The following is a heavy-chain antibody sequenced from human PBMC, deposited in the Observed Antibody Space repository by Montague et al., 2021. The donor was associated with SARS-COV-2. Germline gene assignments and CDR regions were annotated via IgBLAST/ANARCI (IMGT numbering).Heavy chain of an antibody. Sequence: ALVKPTQTLTLTCTFSGFSLSTSGMCVSWIRQPPGKALEWLARSDWDDDKYYSTSLKTRLTISKDTSKNQVVLTMTNMDPVNTATYYCAREIAAAGPALDYWGQGTLVTVSS. CDR3: AREIAAAGPALDY. D-gene: IGHD6-13*01. CDR2: SDWDDDK. CDR1: GFSLSTSGMC. V-gene: IGHV2-70*11. J-gene: IGHJ4*02.